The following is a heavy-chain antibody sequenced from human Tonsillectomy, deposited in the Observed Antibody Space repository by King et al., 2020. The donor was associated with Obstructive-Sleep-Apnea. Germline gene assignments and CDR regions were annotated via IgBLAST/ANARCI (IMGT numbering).Heavy chain of an antibody. CDR2: ISGSVGST. V-gene: IGHV3-23*04. D-gene: IGHD3-10*01. CDR1: GFTFSNYA. Sequence: VQLVESGGGLVQPGGSLRLSCAASGFTFSNYAMNWVRQAPGKGLEWGSAISGSVGSTYYADSVKGRFTISRANSKNTLNLQMNSRRAEDTAVYYCAKGRITMDYWGQGTLVTVSS. J-gene: IGHJ4*02. CDR3: AKGRITMDY.